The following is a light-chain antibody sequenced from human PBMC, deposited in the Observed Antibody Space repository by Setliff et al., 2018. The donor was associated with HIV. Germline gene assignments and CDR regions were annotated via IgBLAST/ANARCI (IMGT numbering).Light chain of an antibody. V-gene: IGLV2-11*01. CDR1: SSDVGGYNY. Sequence: QSVLTQPHSVSGSPGQSVTISCTGTSSDVGGYNYVSWYQQHPDKAPKLMIYDVSKRPSGVPDRFSGSKSGNTASLTISGLQAEDEADYHCCSYAGNSYVFGTXTKGTVL. J-gene: IGLJ1*01. CDR2: DVS. CDR3: CSYAGNSYV.